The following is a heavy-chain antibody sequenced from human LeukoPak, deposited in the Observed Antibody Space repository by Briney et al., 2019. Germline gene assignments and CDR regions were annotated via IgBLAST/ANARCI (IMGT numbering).Heavy chain of an antibody. CDR3: ARHEYSSSSYYYYYYMDV. CDR1: GGTFSSYA. Sequence: SVKVSCKASGGTFSSYAISWVRQAPGQGLEWMGGIIPIFGTANYAQKFQGRVTITADESTSTAYMELSSLRSEDTAVYYCARHEYSSSSYYYYYYMDVWGKGTTVTVSS. V-gene: IGHV1-69*13. J-gene: IGHJ6*03. CDR2: IIPIFGTA. D-gene: IGHD6-6*01.